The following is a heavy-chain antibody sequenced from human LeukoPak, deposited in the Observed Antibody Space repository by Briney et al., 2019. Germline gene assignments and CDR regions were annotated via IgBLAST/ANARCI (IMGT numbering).Heavy chain of an antibody. CDR1: GFTFSSYS. D-gene: IGHD5-18*01. CDR3: ARVRGYSYGPLPY. J-gene: IGHJ4*02. CDR2: ISSSSYI. Sequence: GGSLRLSCAASGFTFSSYSMNWVRQAPGKGLEWVSSISSSSYIYYADSVKGRFTISRDNAKNSLYLQMNSLRAEVTAVYYCARVRGYSYGPLPYWGQGTLVTVSS. V-gene: IGHV3-21*01.